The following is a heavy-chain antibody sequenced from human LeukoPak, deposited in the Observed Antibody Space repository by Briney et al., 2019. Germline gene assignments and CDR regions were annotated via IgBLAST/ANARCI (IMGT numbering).Heavy chain of an antibody. Sequence: GSLRLSCAASGFPFSSYAMSWVRPAPGKGLEWVLAISGSGGSTYYADSVKGRFTISRDNSKNTLYLQMNSLRAEDTAVYYCAKDQDIYYSGSYYFDYWGQGTLVTVSS. CDR2: ISGSGGST. CDR1: GFPFSSYA. V-gene: IGHV3-23*01. J-gene: IGHJ4*02. CDR3: AKDQDIYYSGSYYFDY. D-gene: IGHD1-26*01.